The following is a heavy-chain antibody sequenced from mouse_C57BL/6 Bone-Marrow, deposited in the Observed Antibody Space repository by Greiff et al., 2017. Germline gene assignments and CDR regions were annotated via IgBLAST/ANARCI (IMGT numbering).Heavy chain of an antibody. D-gene: IGHD2-3*01. CDR2: ISSGGSYT. Sequence: DVMLVESGGDLVKPGGSLKLSCAASGFTFSSYGMSWVRQTPDKRLEWVATISSGGSYTYYSDSVKGRFTIFRDNAYNTLYLQMSSLKSEYTAMYYCARRFYDGYYDYFDYWGKGTTLTVSS. V-gene: IGHV5-6*02. CDR1: GFTFSSYG. CDR3: ARRFYDGYYDYFDY. J-gene: IGHJ2*01.